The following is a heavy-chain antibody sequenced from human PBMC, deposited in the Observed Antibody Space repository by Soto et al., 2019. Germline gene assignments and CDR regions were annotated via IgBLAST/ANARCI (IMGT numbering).Heavy chain of an antibody. Sequence: QVQLVQSGAEVKKPGSSVKVSCKASGGTFSSYAISWVRRAPGQGLEWMGGIIPIYGTTNYAQKFQDRVTITADESTSTAYMELSSLTSEDTAVYYCARDLGGCSAGSCRHNWFDPWGQGTLVTFSS. CDR3: ARDLGGCSAGSCRHNWFDP. CDR2: IIPIYGTT. V-gene: IGHV1-69*01. J-gene: IGHJ5*02. CDR1: GGTFSSYA. D-gene: IGHD2-15*01.